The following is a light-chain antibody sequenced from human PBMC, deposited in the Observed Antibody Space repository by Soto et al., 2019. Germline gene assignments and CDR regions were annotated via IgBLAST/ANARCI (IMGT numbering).Light chain of an antibody. CDR1: QSVATK. J-gene: IGKJ1*01. V-gene: IGKV3-15*01. CDR2: GAF. Sequence: EIVVTQSPGTLSVSPGERATLTCRASQSVATKIAWYQQKPGQAPRLLIYGAFTRATGIPARFSGSGSGTEFPPTIGSLQSEDFGGYHCQQYYNWPRTWTFGQGTKVEVK. CDR3: QQYYNWPRTWT.